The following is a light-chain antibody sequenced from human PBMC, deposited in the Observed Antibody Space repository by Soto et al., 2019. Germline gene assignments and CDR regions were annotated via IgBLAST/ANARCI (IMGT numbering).Light chain of an antibody. CDR1: QGISSY. CDR2: DAS. J-gene: IGKJ1*01. Sequence: AIRMTQSPSSFSASTGDRVTITCRASQGISSYLAWYQQKPGKAPKLLIYDASSLESGVPSRFSGSGSGTEFTLTISSLQPDDFATYYCQQYNSQWTFGQGTKVDIK. V-gene: IGKV1-8*01. CDR3: QQYNSQWT.